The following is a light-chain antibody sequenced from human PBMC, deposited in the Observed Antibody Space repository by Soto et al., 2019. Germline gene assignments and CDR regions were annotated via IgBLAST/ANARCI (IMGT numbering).Light chain of an antibody. CDR3: QQYYTTPT. V-gene: IGKV1-39*01. CDR2: GAS. J-gene: IGKJ4*01. CDR1: QSISRY. Sequence: DIQMTQSPSSLSASVGDRVTITCRTSQSISRYLNWYQQKPGRAPKILIYGASTLESGVQSRFSGSGSGTDFTLTISSLQAEEVAVYDCQQYYTTPTFGGGTKVDI.